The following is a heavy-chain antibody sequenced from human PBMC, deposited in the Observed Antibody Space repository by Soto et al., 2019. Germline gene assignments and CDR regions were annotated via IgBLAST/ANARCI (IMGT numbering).Heavy chain of an antibody. D-gene: IGHD3-10*01. CDR2: VYYSGTT. V-gene: IGHV4-31*03. CDR1: GDSINRGGFY. Sequence: QVQLQESGPGLVKPSQTLSLTCTVSGDSINRGGFYWSWIRLLPGKGLEWIGYVYYSGTTYYNPSFKSRITISVDTYKDLFYLWLSSVTAADSAVYYCARGEGSGRARDWFDSWGQGTLAIVSS. J-gene: IGHJ5*02. CDR3: ARGEGSGRARDWFDS.